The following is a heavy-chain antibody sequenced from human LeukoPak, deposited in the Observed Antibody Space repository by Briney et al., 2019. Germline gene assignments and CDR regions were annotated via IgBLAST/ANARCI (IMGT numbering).Heavy chain of an antibody. V-gene: IGHV3-48*04. CDR3: ARDTLYYYDSSGYPLFDY. J-gene: IGHJ4*02. Sequence: GGSLRLSCAASGFTFSSFSMNWVRQAPGKGLEWVSYISSSRSTIYYADSVKGRFTISRDNANARNSLYLQMNSLRAEDTAVYYCARDTLYYYDSSGYPLFDYWGQGTLVTVSS. CDR1: GFTFSSFS. D-gene: IGHD3-22*01. CDR2: ISSSRSTI.